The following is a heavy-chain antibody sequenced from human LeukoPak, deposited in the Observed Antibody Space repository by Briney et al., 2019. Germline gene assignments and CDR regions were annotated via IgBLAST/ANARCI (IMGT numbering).Heavy chain of an antibody. Sequence: GGSLRLSCAASGFTFSSNSMNWVRQAPGKGLEWVAFIRYDGSNKYYADSVKGRFTISRDNSKNTLYLQMNSLRAEDTAVYYCAGDGRQQLTNAFDIWGQGTMVTVSS. V-gene: IGHV3-30*02. CDR3: AGDGRQQLTNAFDI. J-gene: IGHJ3*02. CDR1: GFTFSSNS. CDR2: IRYDGSNK. D-gene: IGHD6-13*01.